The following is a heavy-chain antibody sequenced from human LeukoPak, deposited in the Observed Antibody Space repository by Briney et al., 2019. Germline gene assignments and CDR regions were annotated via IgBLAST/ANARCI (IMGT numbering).Heavy chain of an antibody. V-gene: IGHV1-46*01. CDR3: ARDDLLLWFGEPPYDGMDV. J-gene: IGHJ6*02. Sequence: GASVKVSCKASGYTFTSYYMHWVRQAPGQGLEWMGIINPSGGSTSYAQKFQGRVTMTTDTSTSTAYMELRSLRSDDTAVYYCARDDLLLWFGEPPYDGMDVWGQGTTVTVSS. CDR2: INPSGGST. CDR1: GYTFTSYY. D-gene: IGHD3-10*01.